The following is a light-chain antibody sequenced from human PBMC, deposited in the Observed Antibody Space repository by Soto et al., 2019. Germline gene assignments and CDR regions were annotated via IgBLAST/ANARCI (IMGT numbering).Light chain of an antibody. CDR2: GNS. V-gene: IGLV1-40*01. CDR1: SSNIGAGYN. J-gene: IGLJ3*02. Sequence: QSVLTQPPSVSGAPGQRVTISCTGSSSNIGAGYNVHWYQQLPGTAPKLLIYGNSNRPSGVPDRFSGSKSGTPATLAITGLQAEHEADYYCQSYDSRPTGRVVRGGAQVTVL. CDR3: QSYDSRPTGRV.